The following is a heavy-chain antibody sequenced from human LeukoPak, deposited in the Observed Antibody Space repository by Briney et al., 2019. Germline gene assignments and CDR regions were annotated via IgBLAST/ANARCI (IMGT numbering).Heavy chain of an antibody. CDR3: AAGMAARGKYYFDY. D-gene: IGHD6-13*01. CDR1: GYNFTSYW. J-gene: IGHJ4*02. Sequence: GESLKISCKGSGYNFTSYWIGWVRQVPGKGLEWMGIIYPGDSDTRYSPSFQGQVTISADKSISTACLQWSSLKASDTAMYYCAAGMAARGKYYFDYWGQGTLVTVSS. CDR2: IYPGDSDT. V-gene: IGHV5-51*01.